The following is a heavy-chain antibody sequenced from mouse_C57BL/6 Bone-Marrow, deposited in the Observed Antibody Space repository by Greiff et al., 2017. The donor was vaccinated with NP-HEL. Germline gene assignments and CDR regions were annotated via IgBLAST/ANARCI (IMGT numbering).Heavy chain of an antibody. Sequence: VQLQQSGPGLVKPSQSLSLTCSVTGYSITSGYYWNWIRQFPGNKLEWMGYISYDGSNNYNPSLKNRISITRDTSKNQFFLKLNSVTTEDTATYYCAVTGHFGYWGQGTTLTGSS. V-gene: IGHV3-6*01. CDR2: ISYDGSN. CDR1: GYSITSGYY. CDR3: AVTGHFGY. J-gene: IGHJ2*01. D-gene: IGHD2-1*01.